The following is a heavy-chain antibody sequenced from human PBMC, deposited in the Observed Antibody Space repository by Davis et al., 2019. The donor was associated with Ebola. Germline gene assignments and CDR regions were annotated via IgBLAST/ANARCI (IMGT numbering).Heavy chain of an antibody. CDR2: IRSKANSYAT. CDR3: TSTYSSFDY. D-gene: IGHD2-21*01. Sequence: GESLKISCAASGFTFSGSAMHWLRQASGKGLEWVGRIRSKANSYATAYAASVKGRFTISRDDSKNTAYLQMNSLKTEDTAVYYCTSTYSSFDYWGQGTLVTVSS. J-gene: IGHJ4*02. V-gene: IGHV3-73*01. CDR1: GFTFSGSA.